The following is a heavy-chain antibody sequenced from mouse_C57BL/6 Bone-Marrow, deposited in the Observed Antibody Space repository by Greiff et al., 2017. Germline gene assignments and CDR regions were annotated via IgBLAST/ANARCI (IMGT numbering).Heavy chain of an antibody. CDR2: ISSGGSYT. J-gene: IGHJ4*01. D-gene: IGHD1-1*01. CDR1: GFTFSSYG. V-gene: IGHV5-6*01. Sequence: EVQRVESGGDLVKPGGSLKLSCAASGFTFSSYGMSWVRQTPDKRLEWVATISSGGSYTYYPDSVKGRFTISRDNAKNTLYLQMSSLKSEDTAMYYCARRYYGSSYLYAMDYWGQGTSVTVSS. CDR3: ARRYYGSSYLYAMDY.